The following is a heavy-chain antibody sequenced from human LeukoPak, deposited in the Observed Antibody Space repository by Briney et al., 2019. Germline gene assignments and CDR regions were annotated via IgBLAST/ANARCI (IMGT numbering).Heavy chain of an antibody. J-gene: IGHJ4*02. CDR3: TTDTFGACDS. D-gene: IGHD3-10*01. V-gene: IGHV3-74*01. CDR2: INEDGSAT. Sequence: PGGSLRLSCAAPGYTFSRYWMHWVRQGPGKGLVWVSRINEDGSATSYAESVRGRFTISRDNAKNTLYLQMNSLRAEDAAVYYCTTDTFGACDSWGQGTPVTVSS. CDR1: GYTFSRYW.